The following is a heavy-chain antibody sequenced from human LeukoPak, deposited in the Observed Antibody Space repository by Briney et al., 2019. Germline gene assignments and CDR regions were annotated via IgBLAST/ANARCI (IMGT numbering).Heavy chain of an antibody. Sequence: SETLSLTCTVVAGSVSSNRHYWGWIRQPPGKGLEWIASINYSGTTFYNPSLKSRPTISIDTSTNQFSLKLSAVTAADTAAYYCASGKLVTTHGAFDVWGQGTRVTVTS. D-gene: IGHD1-14*01. CDR3: ASGKLVTTHGAFDV. CDR2: INYSGTT. J-gene: IGHJ3*01. CDR1: AGSVSSNRHY. V-gene: IGHV4-39*01.